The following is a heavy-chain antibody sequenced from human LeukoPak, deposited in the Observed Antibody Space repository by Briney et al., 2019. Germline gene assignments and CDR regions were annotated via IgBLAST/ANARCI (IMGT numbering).Heavy chain of an antibody. CDR3: ARRFDI. J-gene: IGHJ3*02. CDR1: GFSFSSFE. Sequence: PGGSLRLSCAASGFSFSSFEMNWVRQAAGKGLEWVSYISSSGSMIYYADSVKGRFTISRDNAKTSLYLQMNSLRAEDTAVYYCARRFDIWGQGTVVTVSS. CDR2: ISSSGSMI. V-gene: IGHV3-48*03.